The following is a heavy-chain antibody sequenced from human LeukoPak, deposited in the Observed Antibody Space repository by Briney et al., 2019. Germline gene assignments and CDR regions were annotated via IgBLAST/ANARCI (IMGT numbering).Heavy chain of an antibody. V-gene: IGHV3-23*01. D-gene: IGHD1-14*01. CDR2: ISGSGYTT. Sequence: HTGGSLRLSCAASGLTFSSYAMNWVRQAPGKGLEWVSAISGSGYTTYYADSVQGRFTISRDNSKNTLYLEMNSLSPDDTAVYYCARGVEPLAANTLAYWGQGTLVTVSS. CDR3: ARGVEPLAANTLAY. J-gene: IGHJ4*02. CDR1: GLTFSSYA.